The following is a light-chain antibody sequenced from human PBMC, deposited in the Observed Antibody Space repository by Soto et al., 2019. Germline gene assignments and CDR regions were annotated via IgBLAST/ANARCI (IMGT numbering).Light chain of an antibody. Sequence: QSVLTQPPSASGTPGQRVTISCSGSSSNIGSNSVNWYQQLPGTAPKLRIYSDTQRPSGVPDRFSGSKSGTSASLAISGLQSEDEADYYCAAWDDGLNAWVFGGGTKVTVL. J-gene: IGLJ3*02. CDR1: SSNIGSNS. V-gene: IGLV1-44*01. CDR3: AAWDDGLNAWV. CDR2: SDT.